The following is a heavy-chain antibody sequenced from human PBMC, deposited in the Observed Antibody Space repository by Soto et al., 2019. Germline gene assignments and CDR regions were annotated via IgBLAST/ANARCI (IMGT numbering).Heavy chain of an antibody. CDR1: GGSITSPSFY. Sequence: SETLSLTCSVSGGSITSPSFYWGWIRQPPGKGLECIANIYYDGNTYYNPSLKGRVTISLDTSKNNFSLKLSSVTAADTAVYYCARFDYYDSSGYLDFGPKWGQGTLVTVSS. V-gene: IGHV4-39*07. D-gene: IGHD3-22*01. CDR2: IYYDGNT. J-gene: IGHJ4*02. CDR3: ARFDYYDSSGYLDFGPK.